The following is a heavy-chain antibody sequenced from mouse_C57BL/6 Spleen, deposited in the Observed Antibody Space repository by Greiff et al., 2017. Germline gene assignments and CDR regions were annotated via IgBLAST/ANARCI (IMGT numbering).Heavy chain of an antibody. Sequence: QVQLQQPGAELVRPGSSVKLSCKASGYTFTSYWMDWVKQRPGQGLEWIGNIYPSDSETHYNQKFKDKATLTVDKSSGTAYMQLNSLTSEDSAVYYCASSRGDYDENAMDYWGQGTSVTVSS. CDR2: IYPSDSET. V-gene: IGHV1-61*01. CDR3: ASSRGDYDENAMDY. CDR1: GYTFTSYW. D-gene: IGHD2-4*01. J-gene: IGHJ4*01.